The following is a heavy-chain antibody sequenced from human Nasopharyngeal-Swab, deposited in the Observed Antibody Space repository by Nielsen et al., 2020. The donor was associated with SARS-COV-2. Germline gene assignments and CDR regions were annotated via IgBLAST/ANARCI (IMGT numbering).Heavy chain of an antibody. Sequence: LKISCAASGFTFSDYYMAWIRQAPGKGLEWVSYISTSGRSTDSADSVKGRFTISRDNAKNSLYLQMNSLRAEDTAVYYCARDCDDSSGSAYYYGMDVWGQGTTVTVSS. V-gene: IGHV3-11*01. J-gene: IGHJ6*02. D-gene: IGHD3-22*01. CDR2: ISTSGRST. CDR1: GFTFSDYY. CDR3: ARDCDDSSGSAYYYGMDV.